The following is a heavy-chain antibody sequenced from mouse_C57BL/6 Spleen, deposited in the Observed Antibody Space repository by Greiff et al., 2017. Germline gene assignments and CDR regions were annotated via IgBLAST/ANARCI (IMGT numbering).Heavy chain of an antibody. J-gene: IGHJ4*01. CDR3: AREAMVTTGYYAMDY. D-gene: IGHD2-2*01. CDR1: GYAFSSSW. Sequence: QVQLQQSGPELVKPGASVKISCKASGYAFSSSWMNWVKQRPGKGLEWIGRIYPGDGDTNYNGKFKGKATLTADKSSSTAYMQLSSLTSEDSAVYCCAREAMVTTGYYAMDYWGQGTSVTVSS. CDR2: IYPGDGDT. V-gene: IGHV1-82*01.